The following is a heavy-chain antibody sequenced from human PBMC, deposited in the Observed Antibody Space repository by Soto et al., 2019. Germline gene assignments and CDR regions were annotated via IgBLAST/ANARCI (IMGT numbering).Heavy chain of an antibody. CDR1: GGSVSSGSYY. CDR3: ARAPEDDYGDYVGREDNWFDL. Sequence: SETLSLTCTVSGGSVSSGSYYWSWIRQPPGKGLEWIGYIYYSGSTNYNPSLKSRVTISVDTSKNQFSLKLSTVTAADTAVYYCARAPEDDYGDYVGREDNWFDLWGQRTMVTVSS. D-gene: IGHD4-17*01. CDR2: IYYSGST. V-gene: IGHV4-61*01. J-gene: IGHJ5*02.